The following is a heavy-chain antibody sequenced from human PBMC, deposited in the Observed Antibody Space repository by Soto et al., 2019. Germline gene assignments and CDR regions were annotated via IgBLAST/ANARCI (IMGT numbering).Heavy chain of an antibody. J-gene: IGHJ3*02. CDR3: ARDSSAYYYDSSGPPPGAFDI. V-gene: IGHV1-69*13. D-gene: IGHD3-22*01. CDR1: GGTFSSYA. CDR2: IIPIFGTA. Sequence: SVKVSCKASGGTFSSYAISWVRQAPGQGLEWMGGIIPIFGTANYAQKFQGRVTITADESTSTAYMELSSLRSEDTAVYYCARDSSAYYYDSSGPPPGAFDIWGQGTMVTVSS.